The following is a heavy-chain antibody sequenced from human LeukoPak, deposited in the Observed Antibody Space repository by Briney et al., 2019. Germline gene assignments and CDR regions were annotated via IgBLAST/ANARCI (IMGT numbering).Heavy chain of an antibody. CDR1: GFTFSDHY. Sequence: GGSLRLSCAASGFTFSDHYMSWIRQAPGKGLEWVSYISSSGSSIYYGDSVKGRFTISRDNARNSLYLQMNSLRAEDTAVYYCASQPDPYCSGGSCYSGGYWGQGTLVTVSS. D-gene: IGHD2-15*01. V-gene: IGHV3-11*01. J-gene: IGHJ4*02. CDR3: ASQPDPYCSGGSCYSGGY. CDR2: ISSSGSSI.